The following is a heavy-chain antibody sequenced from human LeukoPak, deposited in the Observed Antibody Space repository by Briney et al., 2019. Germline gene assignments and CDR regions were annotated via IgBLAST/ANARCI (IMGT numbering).Heavy chain of an antibody. Sequence: GGSLRLSCAASGFTFSSYAMHWGRQAPGKGLEWVAVISYDGSNKYYADSVKGRFTISRDNSKNTLYLQMNSLRAEDTAVYYCARVAGSWDDYMDVWGKGTTVTVSS. CDR1: GFTFSSYA. V-gene: IGHV3-30*01. J-gene: IGHJ6*03. CDR2: ISYDGSNK. CDR3: ARVAGSWDDYMDV. D-gene: IGHD1-26*01.